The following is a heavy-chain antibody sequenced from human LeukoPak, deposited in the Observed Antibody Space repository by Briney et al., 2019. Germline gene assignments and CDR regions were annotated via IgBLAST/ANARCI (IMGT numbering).Heavy chain of an antibody. CDR3: ARMRGYFDY. V-gene: IGHV3-23*01. CDR1: GLTFSSFA. J-gene: IGHJ4*02. Sequence: GGSLRLSCAVSGLTFSSFAMSWVRRPPGKGLEWVSAITASGADTYYSDSAKGRFTISRDNSGNTLYLQMSSLRAEDTAVYYCARMRGYFDYWGQGTLVTVSS. CDR2: ITASGADT.